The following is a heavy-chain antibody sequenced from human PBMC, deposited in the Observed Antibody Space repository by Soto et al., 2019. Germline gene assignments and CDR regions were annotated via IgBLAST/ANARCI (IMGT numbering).Heavy chain of an antibody. V-gene: IGHV3-30*18. J-gene: IGHJ6*02. CDR1: GFTFSSYG. CDR2: ISYDGSNK. D-gene: IGHD6-13*01. CDR3: AKDLSRSSSWYDYHGMDV. Sequence: GGSLRLSCAASGFTFSSYGMHWVRQAPGKGLEWVAVISYDGSNKYYADSVKGRFTISRDNSKNTLYLQMNSLRAEDTAVYYCAKDLSRSSSWYDYHGMDVWGQGTTVTVSS.